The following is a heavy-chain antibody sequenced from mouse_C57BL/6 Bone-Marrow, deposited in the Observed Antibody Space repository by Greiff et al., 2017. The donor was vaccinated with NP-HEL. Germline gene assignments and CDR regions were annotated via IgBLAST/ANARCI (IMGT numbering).Heavy chain of an antibody. D-gene: IGHD1-1*01. J-gene: IGHJ2*01. V-gene: IGHV1-19*01. CDR2: INPYNGGT. Sequence: EVQLQESGPVLVKPGASVKMSCKASGYTFTDYYMNWVKQSHGKSLEWIGVINPYNGGTSYNQKFKGKATLTVDKSSSTAYMELNSLTSEDSAVYYCFITTVVADYWGQGTTLTVSS. CDR3: FITTVVADY. CDR1: GYTFTDYY.